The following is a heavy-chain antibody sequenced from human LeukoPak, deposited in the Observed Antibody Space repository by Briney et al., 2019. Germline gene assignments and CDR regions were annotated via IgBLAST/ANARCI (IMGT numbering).Heavy chain of an antibody. V-gene: IGHV4-39*01. CDR2: IYYSGST. D-gene: IGHD3-22*01. CDR1: GGSISSSNYY. J-gene: IGHJ3*02. CDR3: ARPRDPIPDYYDSSGYYFHAFDI. Sequence: NPSETLSLTCTVSGGSISSSNYYWGWIRQPPGKGLEWIGSIYYSGSTYYNPSLKSRVTISVDTSKNQFSLKLSSVTAADAAVYYCARPRDPIPDYYDSSGYYFHAFDIWGQGTMVTVSS.